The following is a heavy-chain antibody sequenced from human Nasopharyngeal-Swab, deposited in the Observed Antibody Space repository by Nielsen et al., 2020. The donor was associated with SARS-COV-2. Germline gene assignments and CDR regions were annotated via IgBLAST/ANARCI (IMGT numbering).Heavy chain of an antibody. CDR2: IYHGGNT. CDR3: ARAQRGLAATIFYDYMDV. Sequence: SETLSLTCDVSGGSIRSSNWWTWVRQPPGKGLEWIGEIYHGGNTNYNPSLKSRVSISVDKSKNQFSLKLTSVTATDTAVYYCARAQRGLAATIFYDYMDVWGKGTTVSLL. CDR1: GGSIRSSNW. V-gene: IGHV4-4*02. D-gene: IGHD6-25*01. J-gene: IGHJ6*03.